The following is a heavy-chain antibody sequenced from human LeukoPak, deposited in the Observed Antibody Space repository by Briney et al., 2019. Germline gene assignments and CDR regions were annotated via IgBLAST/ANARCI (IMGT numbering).Heavy chain of an antibody. CDR1: GFTVRSNY. Sequence: GGSLRLSCAASGFTVRSNYMTWVRQAPGKGLEWVSVLYSGGTTYYTDSVKGRFTISRDNSKNTLYLQMSSLRAEDTAVYYCVRDKDVWGKGTTVTVSS. V-gene: IGHV3-53*01. CDR2: LYSGGTT. CDR3: VRDKDV. J-gene: IGHJ6*04.